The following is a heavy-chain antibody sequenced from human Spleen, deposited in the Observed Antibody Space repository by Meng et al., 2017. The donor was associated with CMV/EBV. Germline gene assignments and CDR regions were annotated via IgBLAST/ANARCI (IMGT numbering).Heavy chain of an antibody. CDR1: GFTFSSYS. CDR3: ARVGYSYGFDI. J-gene: IGHJ3*02. CDR2: ISSSSSYI. D-gene: IGHD5-18*01. V-gene: IGHV3-21*01. Sequence: GESLKISCAASGFTFSSYSMNWVRQAPGKGLEWVSSISSSSSYIYYADSVKGRFTISRDNAKKSLYLQMNSLRAEDTAVYYCARVGYSYGFDIWGQGTMVTVSS.